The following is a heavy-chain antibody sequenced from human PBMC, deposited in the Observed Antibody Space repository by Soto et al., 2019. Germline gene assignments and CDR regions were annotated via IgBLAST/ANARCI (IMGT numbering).Heavy chain of an antibody. D-gene: IGHD3-10*01. CDR2: IYHSGST. J-gene: IGHJ5*02. CDR3: ARDHTMVRGVIST. Sequence: SETLSLTCAVSGGSISSSNWWSWVRQPPGKGLEWIGEIYHSGSTNYNPSLKSRVTISVDKSKNQFSLKLSSVTAADTAVYYCARDHTMVRGVISTWGQGTLVTVSS. CDR1: GGSISSSNW. V-gene: IGHV4-4*02.